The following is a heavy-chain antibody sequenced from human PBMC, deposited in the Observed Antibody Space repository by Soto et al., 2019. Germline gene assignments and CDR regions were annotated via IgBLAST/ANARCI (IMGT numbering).Heavy chain of an antibody. CDR3: ARERSGVYDSANPGPFAV. CDR1: GCTFTSYG. Sequence: ASVKVSCKASGCTFTSYGISWVRQAPGRGLEWMGWISAYNGNTNYAQKLQGRVTMTRDTSTSTVYMQLSSLRSEDTAVYYCARERSGVYDSANPGPFAVWAQGTIVTLSS. D-gene: IGHD3-22*01. CDR2: ISAYNGNT. V-gene: IGHV1-18*01. J-gene: IGHJ3*01.